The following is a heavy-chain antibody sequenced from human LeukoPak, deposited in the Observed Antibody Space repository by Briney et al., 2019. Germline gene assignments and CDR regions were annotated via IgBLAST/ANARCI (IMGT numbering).Heavy chain of an antibody. V-gene: IGHV4-59*11. Sequence: PSETLSLTCTVSGGSISSHYWSWIRQPPGKGLEWIGYIYYSGSTNYNPSLKSRVTISVDTSKNQFPLKLSSVTAADTAVYYCARVKVEMATTHGVDFDYWGQGTLVTVSS. CDR2: IYYSGST. D-gene: IGHD5-24*01. J-gene: IGHJ4*02. CDR1: GGSISSHY. CDR3: ARVKVEMATTHGVDFDY.